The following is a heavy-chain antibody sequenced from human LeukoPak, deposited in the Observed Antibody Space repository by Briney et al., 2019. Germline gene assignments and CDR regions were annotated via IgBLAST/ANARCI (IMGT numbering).Heavy chain of an antibody. Sequence: GSLRLPCAASGFTFSSYSMNWVRQAPGKGLEWIGYIYNSGTAIYSPSLMSRVTISDDTSANQVSLKLSSVTAADTAVYFCTRAGYSSGWSYFDYWGQGTLVTVSS. D-gene: IGHD6-19*01. CDR3: TRAGYSSGWSYFDY. J-gene: IGHJ4*02. CDR1: GFTFSSYS. V-gene: IGHV4-59*12. CDR2: IYNSGTA.